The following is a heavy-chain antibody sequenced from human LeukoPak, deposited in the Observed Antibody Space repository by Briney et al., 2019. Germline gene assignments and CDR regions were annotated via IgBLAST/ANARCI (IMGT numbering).Heavy chain of an antibody. D-gene: IGHD3-10*01. J-gene: IGHJ5*02. Sequence: ASVKVSCKASGGTFGSYAISWVRQAPGQGLEWMGGIIPIFGTANYAQKFQGRVTITADKSTSTAYMELSSLRSEDTAVYYCARDTPTYYYGSGRPENWFDPWGQGTLVTVSS. CDR3: ARDTPTYYYGSGRPENWFDP. CDR1: GGTFGSYA. CDR2: IIPIFGTA. V-gene: IGHV1-69*06.